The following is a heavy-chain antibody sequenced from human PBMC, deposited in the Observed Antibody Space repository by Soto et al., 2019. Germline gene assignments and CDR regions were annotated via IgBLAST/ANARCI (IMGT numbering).Heavy chain of an antibody. Sequence: EVQLVESGGGLVQPGGSLRLSCAASGFTFSSYSMNWVRQSPGKGLEWVSYISSSSSTIYSADSVKGRFTISRDNAKNSLYLQMNSLRDEDTGVYYCARRGLDNYYYAMEVWGQGTTVTGSS. CDR3: ARRGLDNYYYAMEV. D-gene: IGHD1-1*01. CDR2: ISSSSSTI. J-gene: IGHJ6*02. V-gene: IGHV3-48*02. CDR1: GFTFSSYS.